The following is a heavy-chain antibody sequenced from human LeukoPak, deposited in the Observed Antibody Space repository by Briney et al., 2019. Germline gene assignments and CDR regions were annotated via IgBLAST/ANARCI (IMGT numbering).Heavy chain of an antibody. J-gene: IGHJ4*02. CDR1: GFTFSSYS. V-gene: IGHV3-21*01. D-gene: IGHD5-18*01. Sequence: GGSLRLSCAASGFTFSSYSMNWVRQAPGKGLEWVSSVSSSSSYIYYADSVKGRFTISRDNAKNSLYLQMNSLRAEDTAVYYCARSGGYSYGYTENWGQGTLVTVSS. CDR3: ARSGGYSYGYTEN. CDR2: VSSSSSYI.